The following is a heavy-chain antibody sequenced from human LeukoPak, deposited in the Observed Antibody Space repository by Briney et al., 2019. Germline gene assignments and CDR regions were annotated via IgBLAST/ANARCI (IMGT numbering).Heavy chain of an antibody. CDR3: VRDDDRPDNGLDY. D-gene: IGHD3-22*01. V-gene: IGHV3-23*01. CDR1: GFTFSTFS. CDR2: ISDSGGIT. Sequence: QSGGSLRLSCAASGFTFSTFSMSWVRQASGKGLEWVSTISDSGGITDYADSVKGRFTISRDNSKNTLYLQMNSLRAEDTAVYYCVRDDDRPDNGLDYWGQGTLVTVSS. J-gene: IGHJ4*02.